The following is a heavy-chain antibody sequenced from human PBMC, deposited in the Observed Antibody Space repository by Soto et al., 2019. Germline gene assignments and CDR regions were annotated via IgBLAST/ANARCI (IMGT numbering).Heavy chain of an antibody. V-gene: IGHV1-18*01. Sequence: ASVKVSCKASGYTFTSYGISWVRQAPGQGLEWMGWISAYNGNTNYAQKFQGRVTITRDTSASTAYMELSSLRSEDTAVYYCASLYNWNYGGNWFDPWGRGTLVTVSS. CDR2: ISAYNGNT. CDR1: GYTFTSYG. J-gene: IGHJ5*02. D-gene: IGHD1-7*01. CDR3: ASLYNWNYGGNWFDP.